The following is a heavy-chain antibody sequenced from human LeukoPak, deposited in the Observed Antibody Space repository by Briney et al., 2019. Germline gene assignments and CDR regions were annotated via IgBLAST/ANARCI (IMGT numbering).Heavy chain of an antibody. CDR1: GFTFSSYE. CDR2: ISSSGSTI. J-gene: IGHJ6*04. Sequence: PGGSLRLSCAASGFTFSSYEMNWVRQAPGKGLEWVSYISSSGSTIYYADSVKGRFTISRDNAKNSLYLQMSCLRAEDTAVYYCARDQRARYNWNDWLDYYGMDVWGKGTTVTVSS. D-gene: IGHD1-1*01. V-gene: IGHV3-48*03. CDR3: ARDQRARYNWNDWLDYYGMDV.